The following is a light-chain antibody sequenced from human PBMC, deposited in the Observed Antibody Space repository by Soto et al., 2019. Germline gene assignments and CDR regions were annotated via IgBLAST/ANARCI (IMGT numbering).Light chain of an antibody. CDR2: GAS. CDR1: QSVSNNY. CDR3: QQYGSSGT. V-gene: IGKV3-20*01. Sequence: EVLLTQSPGTLSLSPGERATLSCRASQSVSNNYLAWYQQKPGQAPGLLIYGASNRATGIPDRFSGSGSGTDFTLTISRLEPEDFAVYYCQQYGSSGTLGQGTKVDSK. J-gene: IGKJ1*01.